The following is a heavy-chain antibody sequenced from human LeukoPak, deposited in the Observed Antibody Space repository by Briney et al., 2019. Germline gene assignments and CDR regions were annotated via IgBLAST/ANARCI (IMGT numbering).Heavy chain of an antibody. V-gene: IGHV3-30*18. CDR3: AKDLKAHIVVVTAADY. Sequence: GGSLRLSCAASGFTFSSYGMHWVRQAPGKGLKWVAVISYDGSNKYYADSVKGRFTISRDNSKNTLYLQMNSLRAEDTAVYYCAKDLKAHIVVVTAADYWGQGTLVTVSS. J-gene: IGHJ4*02. CDR1: GFTFSSYG. D-gene: IGHD2-21*02. CDR2: ISYDGSNK.